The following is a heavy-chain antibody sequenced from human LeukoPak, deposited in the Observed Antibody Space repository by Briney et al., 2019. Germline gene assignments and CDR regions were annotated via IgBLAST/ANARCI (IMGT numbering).Heavy chain of an antibody. D-gene: IGHD3-22*01. CDR2: ISSKGDAT. CDR1: GFTFSGYA. J-gene: IGHJ4*02. V-gene: IGHV3-64*01. Sequence: PGRSLRLSCAASGFTFSGYAMHWVRQAPGKGLEYISAISSKGDATYYENSVKGRFIISRDNSKNTLDLQMGSLRADDMAVYYCARGSGYQDYWGQGAMVTVSS. CDR3: ARGSGYQDY.